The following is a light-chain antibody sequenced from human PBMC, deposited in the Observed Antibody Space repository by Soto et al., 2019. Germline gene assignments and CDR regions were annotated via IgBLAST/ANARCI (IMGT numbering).Light chain of an antibody. Sequence: DIQMTQSPSSVSASVGDRVTITCRASQAIDSWLAWYQQKPGEAPKLLIFTGSLLHSGVPPRFSGSGSGTDFTLTISSLQPEDFATYYCQQTLSFPPTFGQRTKVDNK. V-gene: IGKV1-12*01. CDR1: QAIDSW. J-gene: IGKJ1*01. CDR3: QQTLSFPPT. CDR2: TGS.